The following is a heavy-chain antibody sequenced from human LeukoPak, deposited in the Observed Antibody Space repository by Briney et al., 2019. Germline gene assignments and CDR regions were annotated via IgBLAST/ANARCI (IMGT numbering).Heavy chain of an antibody. Sequence: GESLKISCNGSGYSFTSYWIGWGRQMPGKGLEWMGSIYRGDSDTSYSPSFQGQVPISADRSISTAYLQWSSLKASDTAMYYCARGRGYSGFDWGAFDYWGQGTLVTVSS. CDR1: GYSFTSYW. J-gene: IGHJ4*02. D-gene: IGHD5-12*01. CDR3: ARGRGYSGFDWGAFDY. V-gene: IGHV5-51*01. CDR2: IYRGDSDT.